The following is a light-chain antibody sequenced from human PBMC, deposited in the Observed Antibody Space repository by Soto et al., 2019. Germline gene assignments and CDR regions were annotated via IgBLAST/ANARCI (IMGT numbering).Light chain of an antibody. V-gene: IGLV1-40*01. J-gene: IGLJ2*01. CDR2: GNN. Sequence: QSVLTQPPSVSGAPGQRVTISCTGSSSNIGAGYDVHWYQQLPTKAPKLLIYGNNNRPSGVPDRFSGSKSGTSASLAITGLQAEDEADYYCQSYDSSLSGRDVVFGGGTKLTVL. CDR1: SSNIGAGYD. CDR3: QSYDSSLSGRDVV.